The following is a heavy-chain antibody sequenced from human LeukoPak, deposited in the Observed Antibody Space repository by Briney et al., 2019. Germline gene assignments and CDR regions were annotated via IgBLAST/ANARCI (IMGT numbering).Heavy chain of an antibody. CDR3: ARHFDAFDI. Sequence: PSETLSLTCTVSGGSISSSSYYWGWIRQPPGKGLEWIGSIYYSGSTYYNPSLKSRVAISLATSKNQFSLTLSSVTAADTAVYYCARHFDAFDIWGPGTMVTVSS. V-gene: IGHV4-39*01. CDR2: IYYSGST. CDR1: GGSISSSSYY. J-gene: IGHJ3*02.